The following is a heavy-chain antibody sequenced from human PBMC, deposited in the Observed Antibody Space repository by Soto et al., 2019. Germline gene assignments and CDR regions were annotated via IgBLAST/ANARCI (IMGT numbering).Heavy chain of an antibody. D-gene: IGHD6-19*01. Sequence: PGGSLRLSCTASGFTFGDYAMSWVRQAPGKGLEWVGFIRSKAYGGTTEYAASVKGRFTISRDDSKSIAYLQRNSLKTEDTAVYYCTRDTGRAVAGRFDYWGQGTLVTVSS. CDR2: IRSKAYGGTT. CDR1: GFTFGDYA. V-gene: IGHV3-49*04. CDR3: TRDTGRAVAGRFDY. J-gene: IGHJ4*02.